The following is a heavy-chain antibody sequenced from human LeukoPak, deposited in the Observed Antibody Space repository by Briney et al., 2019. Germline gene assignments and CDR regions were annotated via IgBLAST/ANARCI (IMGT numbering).Heavy chain of an antibody. CDR3: AKGRYYDSSPEGAFDI. D-gene: IGHD3-22*01. V-gene: IGHV3-23*01. CDR1: GFTFSSYA. Sequence: GGSLRLSCAASGFTFSSYAMSWVRQAPGKGLEWVSAISGSGGSTYYADSVKGRFTISRDNSKNTLYLQMNSLRAEDTAVYYCAKGRYYDSSPEGAFDIWGQGTMVTVSS. CDR2: ISGSGGST. J-gene: IGHJ3*02.